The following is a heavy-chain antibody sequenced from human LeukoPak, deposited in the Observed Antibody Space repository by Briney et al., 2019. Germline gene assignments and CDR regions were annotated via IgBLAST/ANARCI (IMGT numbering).Heavy chain of an antibody. V-gene: IGHV3-48*02. CDR1: GFTLSSYN. CDR3: VRDHNYYFGY. Sequence: GGSLRLSCAASGFTLSSYNMNWVRQAPGKGLEWISYITTSIDIISYADSVKGRFTISRDNAKNSLYLQMDSLRDEDTAVYYCVRDHNYYFGYWGQGSLVIVSA. CDR2: ITTSIDII. J-gene: IGHJ4*02.